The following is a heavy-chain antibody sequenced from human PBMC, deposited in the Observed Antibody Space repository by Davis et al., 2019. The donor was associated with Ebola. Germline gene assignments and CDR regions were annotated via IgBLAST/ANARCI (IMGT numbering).Heavy chain of an antibody. CDR3: ARDPSGGSGWSVGYYGMDV. CDR2: ISISGSTL. D-gene: IGHD6-19*01. V-gene: IGHV3-48*04. Sequence: GESLKISCAVSGFTFSSFSMNWVRQAPGKGLEWVSYISISGSTLYYADSVKGRFTISRDNAKNSLYLQMNSLRVEDTAVYFCARDPSGGSGWSVGYYGMDVWGKGTTVTVSS. J-gene: IGHJ6*04. CDR1: GFTFSSFS.